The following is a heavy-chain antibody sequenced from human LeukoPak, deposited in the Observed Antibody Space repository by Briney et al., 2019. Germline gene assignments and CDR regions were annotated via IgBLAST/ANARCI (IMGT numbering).Heavy chain of an antibody. CDR3: ARDVGSWNDAGY. D-gene: IGHD1-1*01. J-gene: IGHJ4*02. CDR1: GYTFTSYA. CDR2: IIPILGIA. V-gene: IGHV1-69*04. Sequence: ASVKVSCKASGYTFTSYAISWVRQAPGQGLEWMGRIIPILGIANYAQKFQGRVTITADKSTSTAYMELSSLRSEDTAVYYCARDVGSWNDAGYWGQGTLVTVSS.